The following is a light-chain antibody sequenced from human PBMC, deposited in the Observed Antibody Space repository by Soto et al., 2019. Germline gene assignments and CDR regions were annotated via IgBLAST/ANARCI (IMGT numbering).Light chain of an antibody. CDR1: QSISSRH. V-gene: IGKV3-20*01. Sequence: EIVLTQSPGTLSLSPGERATLSCRTSQSISSRHLAWYQQRPGQAPRLLIYDSSKRATGIPERFSGSGSGTDFALTISRLEPEDFAVYYCQQYYISRTFGQGTKVDIK. J-gene: IGKJ1*01. CDR2: DSS. CDR3: QQYYISRT.